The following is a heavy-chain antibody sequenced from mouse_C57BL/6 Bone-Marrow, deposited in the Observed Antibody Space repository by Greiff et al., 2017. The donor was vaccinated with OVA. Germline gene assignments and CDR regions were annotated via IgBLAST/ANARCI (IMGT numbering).Heavy chain of an antibody. V-gene: IGHV6-3*01. D-gene: IGHD1-2*01. CDR1: GFTFSNYW. J-gene: IGHJ3*01. CDR3: YYGSRFAY. Sequence: DVKLVESGGGLVQPGGSMKLSCVASGFTFSNYWMNWVRQSPEKGLEWVAQIRLKSDNYATHYAESVKGRFTISRDDSKSSVYLQMNNLRAEDTEIYYCYYGSRFAYWGQGTLVTVSA. CDR2: IRLKSDNYAT.